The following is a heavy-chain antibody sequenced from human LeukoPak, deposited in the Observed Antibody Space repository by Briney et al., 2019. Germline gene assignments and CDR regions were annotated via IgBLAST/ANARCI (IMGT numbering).Heavy chain of an antibody. CDR2: ISSSGSTI. CDR3: AELGITMIGGV. Sequence: GGSLRLSCAASGFTFSSYNMNWVRQAPGKGLEWVSYISSSGSTIYYADSVKGRFTISRDNAKNSLYLQMNGLRAEDTAVYYCAELGITMIGGVWGKGTTVTISS. CDR1: GFTFSSYN. V-gene: IGHV3-48*04. J-gene: IGHJ6*04. D-gene: IGHD3-10*02.